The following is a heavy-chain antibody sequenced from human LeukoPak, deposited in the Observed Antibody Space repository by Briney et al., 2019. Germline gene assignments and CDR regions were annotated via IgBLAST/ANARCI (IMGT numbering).Heavy chain of an antibody. CDR3: ARMDTAMVTFDYFDY. Sequence: VAPVKVSCKASGYTFISYGISWVRQAPGQGLEWMGWISAYNGNTNYAQRLQGRVTMTTDTSTSTAYMELRSLRSDDTAVYYCARMDTAMVTFDYFDYWGQGTLVTVSS. V-gene: IGHV1-18*04. J-gene: IGHJ4*02. D-gene: IGHD5-18*01. CDR2: ISAYNGNT. CDR1: GYTFISYG.